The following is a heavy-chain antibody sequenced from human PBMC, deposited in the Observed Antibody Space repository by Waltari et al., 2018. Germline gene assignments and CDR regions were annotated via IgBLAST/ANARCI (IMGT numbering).Heavy chain of an antibody. CDR1: GGSFGRYA. D-gene: IGHD1-1*01. CDR3: ARRQLGGPLDP. V-gene: IGHV1-69*12. CDR2: LIPRIGTP. Sequence: QVHLVQSGAEVKKPGSSVKVSCKASGGSFGRYAISWVRLAPGQGLEWMGGLIPRIGTPKYAQNVQDRVTIAADESTSTVYLELSSLKSEDTALYYCARRQLGGPLDPWGQGTLVTVSS. J-gene: IGHJ5*02.